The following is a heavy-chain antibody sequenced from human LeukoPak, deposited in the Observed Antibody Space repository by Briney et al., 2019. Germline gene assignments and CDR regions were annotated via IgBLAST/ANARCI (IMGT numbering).Heavy chain of an antibody. V-gene: IGHV5-51*01. CDR2: IYPGDSDT. CDR3: ATGGDYYYDSSGSFDY. Sequence: GESLKISCKGSGYSFTSYWIGWVRQMPGKGLEWMGIIYPGDSDTRYSPSFQGQVTISADKSISTAYLQWGSLKASDTAMYYCATGGDYYYDSSGSFDYWGQGTLVTVSS. J-gene: IGHJ4*02. D-gene: IGHD3-22*01. CDR1: GYSFTSYW.